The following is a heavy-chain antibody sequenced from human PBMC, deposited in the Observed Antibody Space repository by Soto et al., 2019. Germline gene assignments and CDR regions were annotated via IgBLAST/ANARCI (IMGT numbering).Heavy chain of an antibody. D-gene: IGHD2-15*01. CDR1: GGTFSSYA. V-gene: IGHV1-69*01. Sequence: QVQLVQSGAEVKKPGSSVKVSCKASGGTFSSYAISWVRQAPGQGLEWMGGIIPIFGTANYAQKFQGRVTITADEATSTAYMELSSLGSEDTAVYYCARDPPHCSGGSCYSVRYFDYWGQGTLVTVSS. J-gene: IGHJ4*02. CDR2: IIPIFGTA. CDR3: ARDPPHCSGGSCYSVRYFDY.